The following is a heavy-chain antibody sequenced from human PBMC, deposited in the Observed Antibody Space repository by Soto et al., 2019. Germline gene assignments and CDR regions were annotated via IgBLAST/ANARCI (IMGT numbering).Heavy chain of an antibody. CDR1: GFTFNTYD. V-gene: IGHV3-23*01. J-gene: IGHJ4*02. CDR2: ISGSGRKT. Sequence: EGQLLESGGGLVPAGGSLRLSCAASGFTFNTYDMSWVRQAPGKGPEWVSDISGSGRKTNYADSVKGRFTISRDNSKNPLYLQMNSLRADDTALYYCAGLMIAFGGVFDYWGPGTLVTVSS. CDR3: AGLMIAFGGVFDY. D-gene: IGHD3-16*01.